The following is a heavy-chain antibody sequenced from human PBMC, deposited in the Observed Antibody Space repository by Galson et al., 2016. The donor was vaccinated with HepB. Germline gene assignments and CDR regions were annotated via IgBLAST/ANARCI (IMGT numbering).Heavy chain of an antibody. CDR1: GFSFSNAW. CDR3: TTDSDCSRTSCPPAPNYCYGLDV. Sequence: SLRLSCAASGFSFSNAWMTWVRQAPGKGLEWVGRIKSKKDGGTTDYAAPVKDRFTISRDDSKNTVYLQMNSLQTEDTAVYYCTTDSDCSRTSCPPAPNYCYGLDVWGQGTTVTVSS. CDR2: IKSKKDGGTT. V-gene: IGHV3-15*01. J-gene: IGHJ6*02. D-gene: IGHD2-2*01.